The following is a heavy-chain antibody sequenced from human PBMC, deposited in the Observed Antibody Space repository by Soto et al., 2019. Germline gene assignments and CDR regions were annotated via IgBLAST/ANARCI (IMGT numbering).Heavy chain of an antibody. V-gene: IGHV1-18*01. Sequence: ASVKVSCKASGYTFTSYGISWVRRAPGQGLEWMGWISAYNGNTNYAQKLQGRVTMTTDTSTSTAYMELRSLRSDDTAVYYCARDDYYDSSGYFDYWGQGTLVTVSS. J-gene: IGHJ4*02. CDR3: ARDDYYDSSGYFDY. D-gene: IGHD3-22*01. CDR2: ISAYNGNT. CDR1: GYTFTSYG.